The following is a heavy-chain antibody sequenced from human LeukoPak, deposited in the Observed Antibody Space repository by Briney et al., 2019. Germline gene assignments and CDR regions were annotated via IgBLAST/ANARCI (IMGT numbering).Heavy chain of an antibody. J-gene: IGHJ3*02. Sequence: GGSLRLSCAASGFTFDDYAMHWVRQAPGKGLEGVSGISWNSGSIGYADSVKGRFTISRDNAKNSLYLQMNSLRAEDTALYYCARVAYSSSWPHDAFDIWGQGTMVTVSS. D-gene: IGHD6-13*01. V-gene: IGHV3-9*01. CDR2: ISWNSGSI. CDR3: ARVAYSSSWPHDAFDI. CDR1: GFTFDDYA.